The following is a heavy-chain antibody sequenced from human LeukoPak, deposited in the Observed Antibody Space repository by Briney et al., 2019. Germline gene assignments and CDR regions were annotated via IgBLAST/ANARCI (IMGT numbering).Heavy chain of an antibody. Sequence: PGGSLRLSCAASGFTFSSYWMSWVRQAPGKGLDWVANIKQDGSEKFYVDSVKGRFTISRDNAKNSLYLQMNSLRAEDTALYYCAKDDQRDYYYGMDVWGQGTTVTVSS. CDR2: IKQDGSEK. D-gene: IGHD2-2*01. CDR3: AKDDQRDYYYGMDV. V-gene: IGHV3-7*03. J-gene: IGHJ6*02. CDR1: GFTFSSYW.